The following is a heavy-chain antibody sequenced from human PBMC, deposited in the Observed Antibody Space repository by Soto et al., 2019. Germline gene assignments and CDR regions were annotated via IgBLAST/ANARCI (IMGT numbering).Heavy chain of an antibody. J-gene: IGHJ4*02. CDR1: GFTFGDYT. V-gene: IGHV3-43*01. CDR2: ISWDGVLR. CDR3: AKDKKGRRSTGYYSDS. D-gene: IGHD3-22*01. Sequence: GGSLRLYCAASGFTFGDYTMHWVRQVPGQGLEWVSLISWDGVLRFYADSVKGRFTISRDNFKNSLYLQMNSLRTEDTAVYYCAKDKKGRRSTGYYSDSWGQGTLVTVSS.